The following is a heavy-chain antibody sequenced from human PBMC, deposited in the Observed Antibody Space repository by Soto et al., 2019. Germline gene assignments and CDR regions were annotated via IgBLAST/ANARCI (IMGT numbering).Heavy chain of an antibody. D-gene: IGHD3-10*01. CDR3: ARSRGLSPGSHFDY. Sequence: QIQLVESGGDLAKPGGSLRLSCAVSGFPVSDEYMSWIRQAPGKGLEWISYISNGVAYIFYADSVKGRFTTFKDNARNLLFLQMDNLRVDDTAVYYCARSRGLSPGSHFDYWGQGTLVNVSS. V-gene: IGHV3-11*01. J-gene: IGHJ4*02. CDR2: ISNGVAYI. CDR1: GFPVSDEY.